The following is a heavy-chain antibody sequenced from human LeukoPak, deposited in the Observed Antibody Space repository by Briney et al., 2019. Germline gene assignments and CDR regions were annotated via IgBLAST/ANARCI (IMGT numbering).Heavy chain of an antibody. CDR3: ARGDSGYGMAFDY. Sequence: SGGSLRLSCAASGFTFSNYQMHWVRQAPGKGLEWVSYISSSDSTIYYADSAKGRFTISRDNAKNSLYLQMNSLRAEDTAVYYCARGDSGYGMAFDYWGQGTLVTVSS. J-gene: IGHJ4*02. V-gene: IGHV3-48*03. CDR1: GFTFSNYQ. CDR2: ISSSDSTI. D-gene: IGHD5-12*01.